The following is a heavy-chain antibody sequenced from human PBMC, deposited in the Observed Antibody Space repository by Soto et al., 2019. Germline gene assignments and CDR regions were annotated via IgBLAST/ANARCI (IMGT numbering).Heavy chain of an antibody. V-gene: IGHV1-45*02. J-gene: IGHJ6*02. CDR1: GYTFTYRY. D-gene: IGHD1-1*01. Sequence: GASVKVSCKASGYTFTYRYLHWVRQAPGQALEWMGWITPFNGNTNYAQKFQDRVTITRDRSMSTAYMELSSLRSEDTAMYYCATRLLVQLERLTYYCYGMDVWGQGTTVTVSS. CDR3: ATRLLVQLERLTYYCYGMDV. CDR2: ITPFNGNT.